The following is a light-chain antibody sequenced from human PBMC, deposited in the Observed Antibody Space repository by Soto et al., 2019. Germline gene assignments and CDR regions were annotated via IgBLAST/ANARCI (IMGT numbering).Light chain of an antibody. Sequence: QAVVTQPASVSGSPGQSITISCTGTSSDVGDYNYVSWYQQHPGKAPKLMIYEVSSRPSGVSNRFSGSKSGNTASLTIAGLQAEDEADYYCTSYTSRNTWVFGGGTKLTVL. CDR3: TSYTSRNTWV. CDR2: EVS. CDR1: SSDVGDYNY. J-gene: IGLJ3*02. V-gene: IGLV2-14*01.